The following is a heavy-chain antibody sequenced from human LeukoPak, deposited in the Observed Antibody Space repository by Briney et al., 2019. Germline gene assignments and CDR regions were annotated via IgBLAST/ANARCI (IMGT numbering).Heavy chain of an antibody. V-gene: IGHV1-2*02. Sequence: ASVKVSCKASGYTFTGYYMHWVRQAPGQGLEWMGWINPNSGGTKYAQKFQGRVTMTRDTSISTGDVELSRLRSDDTAVYYCARGEVSSWYDYFQHWGQGSLVTVSS. CDR2: INPNSGGT. CDR1: GYTFTGYY. CDR3: ARGEVSSWYDYFQH. J-gene: IGHJ1*01. D-gene: IGHD6-13*01.